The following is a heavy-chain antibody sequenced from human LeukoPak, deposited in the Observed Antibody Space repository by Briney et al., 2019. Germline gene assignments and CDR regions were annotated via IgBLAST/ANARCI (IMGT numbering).Heavy chain of an antibody. Sequence: SETLSLTCAVYGGSFSGYYWSWIRQPPGKGLEWIGEINHSGSTNYNPSLKSRVTISVDTSKNQFSLKLSSVTAADTAVYYCARRSYYDFWSGYSYYFDYWGQGTLVTVSS. D-gene: IGHD3-3*01. CDR3: ARRSYYDFWSGYSYYFDY. CDR2: INHSGST. J-gene: IGHJ4*02. V-gene: IGHV4-34*01. CDR1: GGSFSGYY.